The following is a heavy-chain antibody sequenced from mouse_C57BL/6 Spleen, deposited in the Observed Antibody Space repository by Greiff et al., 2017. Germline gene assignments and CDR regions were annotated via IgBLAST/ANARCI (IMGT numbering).Heavy chain of an antibody. CDR3: ARIVYYDYDGFWYFDV. CDR1: GYTFTDYN. V-gene: IGHV1-18*01. D-gene: IGHD2-4*01. Sequence: VQLQQSGPELVKPGASVKIPCKASGYTFTDYNMDWVKQSHGKSLEWIGDINPNNGGTIYNQKFKGQATLTVDKSSSTAYMELRSLTSEDTAVYYCARIVYYDYDGFWYFDVWGTGTTVTVSS. J-gene: IGHJ1*03. CDR2: INPNNGGT.